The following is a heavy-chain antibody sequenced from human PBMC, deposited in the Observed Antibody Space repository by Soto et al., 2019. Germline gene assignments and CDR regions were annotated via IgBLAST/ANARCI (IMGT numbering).Heavy chain of an antibody. CDR2: ISYDGSNK. CDR3: ARDYSFSYQLLPIDYYYGMDV. V-gene: IGHV3-30-3*01. J-gene: IGHJ6*02. D-gene: IGHD2-2*01. Sequence: PGGSLRLSCAASGFTFSSYAMHWVRQAPGKGLEWVAVISYDGSNKYYADSVKGRFTISRDNSKNTLYLQMNSLRAEDTAVYYCARDYSFSYQLLPIDYYYGMDVWVQGTTVTVSS. CDR1: GFTFSSYA.